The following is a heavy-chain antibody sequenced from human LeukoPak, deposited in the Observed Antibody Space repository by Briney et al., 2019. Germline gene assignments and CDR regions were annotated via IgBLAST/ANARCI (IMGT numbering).Heavy chain of an antibody. CDR2: INYSGRT. D-gene: IGHD3-22*01. CDR3: ARDTYYYDNGDFIDAFDI. J-gene: IGHJ3*02. CDR1: GGSISTYY. Sequence: SETLSLTCTVSGGSISTYYWSWVRQPPGKGLEWIGYINYSGRTNANSSLKSRVAISVDTSKNQFSLRLRSVTAADTAVYYCARDTYYYDNGDFIDAFDIWGRGTMVTVSS. V-gene: IGHV4-59*01.